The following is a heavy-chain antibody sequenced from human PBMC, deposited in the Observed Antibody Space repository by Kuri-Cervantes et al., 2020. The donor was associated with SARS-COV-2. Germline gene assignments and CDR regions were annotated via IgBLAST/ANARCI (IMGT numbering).Heavy chain of an antibody. D-gene: IGHD2-21*01. CDR3: VRQSNGGYSES. Sequence: GESLKISCAASGFTFSTSDMNWVRQAPGKGLEWVSYISSSSFIKYHADSVKGRFTISRDNAKTSLYLQMNSLGAEDTAVYYCVRQSNGGYSESWGQGTLVTVSS. CDR2: ISSSSFIK. V-gene: IGHV3-48*01. J-gene: IGHJ5*02. CDR1: GFTFSTSD.